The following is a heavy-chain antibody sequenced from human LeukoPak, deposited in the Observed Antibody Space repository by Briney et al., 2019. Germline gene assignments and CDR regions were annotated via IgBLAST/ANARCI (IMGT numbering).Heavy chain of an antibody. V-gene: IGHV3-7*01. D-gene: IGHD1-26*01. CDR1: GFTFSSYW. J-gene: IGHJ4*02. CDR2: IKQDGSEK. Sequence: GGSQRLSCAASGFTFSSYWMSWVRQAPGKGLEWVANIKQDGSEKYYVDSVKGRFTISRDNAKNSLYLQMNSLRAEDTAVYYCARVGPGGSYPRYYFDYWGQGTLVTVSS. CDR3: ARVGPGGSYPRYYFDY.